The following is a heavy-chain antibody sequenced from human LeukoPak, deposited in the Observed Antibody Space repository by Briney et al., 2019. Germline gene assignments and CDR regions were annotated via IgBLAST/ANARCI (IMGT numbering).Heavy chain of an antibody. Sequence: SGGSLRLSCAASGFTFSNHGMNWVRQVPGKGLEWVSGISGSGGTTYSADSMKGRFTISRDNSKNTLYLQMISLRVEDTAIYHCTRGVNSAFDIWGQGTMVTVSS. J-gene: IGHJ3*02. V-gene: IGHV3-23*01. CDR1: GFTFSNHG. CDR2: ISGSGGTT. CDR3: TRGVNSAFDI. D-gene: IGHD2-8*01.